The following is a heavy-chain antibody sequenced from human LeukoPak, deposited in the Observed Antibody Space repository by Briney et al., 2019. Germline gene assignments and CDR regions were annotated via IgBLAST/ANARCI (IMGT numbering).Heavy chain of an antibody. J-gene: IGHJ6*03. D-gene: IGHD6-19*01. CDR3: AKDLFEAAVDYYYYYYYMDV. V-gene: IGHV3-23*01. CDR1: GFTFSSYA. CDR2: ICGSDGST. Sequence: PGGSLRLSCAASGFTFSSYAMSWVRQAPGKGLEWVSVICGSDGSTYYAGSVKGRFTVSRDNSKNTLYLQMNSLRAEDTAVYYCAKDLFEAAVDYYYYYYYMDVWGKGTTVTVSS.